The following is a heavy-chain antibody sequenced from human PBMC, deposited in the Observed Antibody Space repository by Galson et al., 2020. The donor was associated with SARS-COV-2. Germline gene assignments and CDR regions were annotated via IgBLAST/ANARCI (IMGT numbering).Heavy chain of an antibody. V-gene: IGHV1-2*06. CDR3: TRGSNSSPFYHFDP. Sequence: TFSGHYMHWVRLAPGQGLEWMGRINPNSGDTDVAQKFQGRVTMTTDTSLTTAYMELSRLTSDDTAVYYCTRGSNSSPFYHFDPWGQGTLVTVSS. D-gene: IGHD3-10*01. J-gene: IGHJ5*02. CDR1: TFSGHY. CDR2: INPNSGDT.